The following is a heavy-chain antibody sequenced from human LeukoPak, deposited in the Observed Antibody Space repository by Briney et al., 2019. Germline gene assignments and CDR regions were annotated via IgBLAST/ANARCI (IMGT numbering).Heavy chain of an antibody. Sequence: SVKVSCKASGGTFSSYAISWVRQAPGQGLEWMGGIIPIFGTANYAQKFQGRVTITADESTSAAYMELSSLRSEDTAVYYCARDRGAVAGTTFTNWFDPWGQGTLVTVSS. CDR2: IIPIFGTA. V-gene: IGHV1-69*13. J-gene: IGHJ5*02. D-gene: IGHD6-19*01. CDR1: GGTFSSYA. CDR3: ARDRGAVAGTTFTNWFDP.